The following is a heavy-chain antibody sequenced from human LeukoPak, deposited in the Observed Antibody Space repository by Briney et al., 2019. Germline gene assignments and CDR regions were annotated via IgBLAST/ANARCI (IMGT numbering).Heavy chain of an antibody. Sequence: SVKVSCKASGGTFSSYAISWVRQAPGQGLEWMGRIIPIFGIANYAQKFQGRVTIIADKSTSTAYMELSSLRSEDTAVYYCARDPRGIAAAGTGWFDPWGQGTLVTVSS. V-gene: IGHV1-69*04. CDR3: ARDPRGIAAAGTGWFDP. J-gene: IGHJ5*02. CDR2: IIPIFGIA. CDR1: GGTFSSYA. D-gene: IGHD6-13*01.